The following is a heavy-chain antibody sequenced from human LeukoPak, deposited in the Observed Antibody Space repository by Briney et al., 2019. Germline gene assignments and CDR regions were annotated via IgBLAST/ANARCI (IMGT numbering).Heavy chain of an antibody. CDR3: ARVRYSSGKYTPRNWFDP. V-gene: IGHV4-39*07. J-gene: IGHJ5*02. D-gene: IGHD6-19*01. CDR2: IYYSGST. Sequence: PSETLSLTCTVSGGSISSSTYSWGWIRQPPGKGLEWIGSIYYSGSTNYNPSLKSRVTISVDTSKNQFSLRLSSVTAADAAVYYCARVRYSSGKYTPRNWFDPWGQGTLVTVSS. CDR1: GGSISSSTYS.